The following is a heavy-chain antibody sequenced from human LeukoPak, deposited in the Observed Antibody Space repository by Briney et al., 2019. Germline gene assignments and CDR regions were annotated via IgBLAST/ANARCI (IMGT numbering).Heavy chain of an antibody. CDR1: GFTFSSYA. CDR2: ISGSGGST. Sequence: GGSLRLSCAASGFTFSSYAISWGRQAPGKGLEWVSGISGSGGSTYYADSVKGRFTISRDNSKNTLYLQMNSLRAEDTAVYYCAKDPENFDYWGQGTLVTVSS. CDR3: AKDPENFDY. V-gene: IGHV3-23*01. J-gene: IGHJ4*02.